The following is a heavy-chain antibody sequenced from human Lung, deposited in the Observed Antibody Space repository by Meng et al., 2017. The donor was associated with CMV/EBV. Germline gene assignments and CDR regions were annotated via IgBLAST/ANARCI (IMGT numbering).Heavy chain of an antibody. V-gene: IGHV3-15*01. J-gene: IGHJ4*02. D-gene: IGHD1-26*01. CDR2: IKNKFDGETT. CDR3: IRTGSYGY. CDR1: GFTFSNAW. Sequence: LTCAASGFTFSNAWMSWVRQAPGKGLEWVGRIKNKFDGETTDYAAPVKGRFTISRDDSKNTLYLQMNSLKTEDTAVYYCIRTGSYGYWGQGTLVTVSS.